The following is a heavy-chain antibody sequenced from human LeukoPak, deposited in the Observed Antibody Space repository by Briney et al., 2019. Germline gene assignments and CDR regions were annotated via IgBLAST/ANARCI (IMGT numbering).Heavy chain of an antibody. V-gene: IGHV4-39*07. J-gene: IGHJ5*02. CDR1: GGSISSSSYY. Sequence: SETLSLTCTVSGGSISSSSYYWGWIRQPPGKGLEWIGSIYYSGSTYYNPSLKSRVTISVDKSKNQFSLKLSSVTAADTAVYYCARAEEIAAAGGNWFDPWGQGTLVTVSS. CDR2: IYYSGST. D-gene: IGHD6-13*01. CDR3: ARAEEIAAAGGNWFDP.